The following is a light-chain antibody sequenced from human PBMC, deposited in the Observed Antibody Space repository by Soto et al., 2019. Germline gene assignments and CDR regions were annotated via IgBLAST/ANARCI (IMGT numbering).Light chain of an antibody. J-gene: IGKJ1*01. Sequence: DIQMTQSPSTLSASVGDRVTITCRASESIGTWLAWYQQKPGKDPNLLIYDASSLQSGVPSRFSGRGSGTEFTLTISSLQPDDFATYYCQQFQSFSRTFGQGTKVDIK. CDR1: ESIGTW. CDR3: QQFQSFSRT. CDR2: DAS. V-gene: IGKV1-5*01.